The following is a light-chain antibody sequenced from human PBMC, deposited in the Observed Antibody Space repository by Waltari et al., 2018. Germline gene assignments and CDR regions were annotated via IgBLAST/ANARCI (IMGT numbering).Light chain of an antibody. V-gene: IGKV1-12*01. CDR1: QDVSNW. CDR3: QQANTFPYT. J-gene: IGKJ2*01. Sequence: DIQMTQSPSSVSASVGDRVTITCRASQDVSNWLAWSQQKPGKAPKFLIYAASSLQRGFPSRFSGSGAGTDCTLSISSLQPDDFATYCCQQANTFPYTFGQGTKVEIK. CDR2: AAS.